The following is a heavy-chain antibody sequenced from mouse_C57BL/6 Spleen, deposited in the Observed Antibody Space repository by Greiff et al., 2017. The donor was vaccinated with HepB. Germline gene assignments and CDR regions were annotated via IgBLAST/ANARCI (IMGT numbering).Heavy chain of an antibody. V-gene: IGHV1-19*01. CDR3: ARGGDGDY. CDR1: GYTFTDYY. Sequence: EVQLQQSGPVLVKPGASVKMSCKASGYTFTDYYMNWVKQSHGKSLEWIGVINPYNGGTSYNQKFKGKATLNVDKSSSSAYMELNSLTSEDSAVYYCARGGDGDYWGQGTTLTVSS. D-gene: IGHD3-3*01. CDR2: INPYNGGT. J-gene: IGHJ2*01.